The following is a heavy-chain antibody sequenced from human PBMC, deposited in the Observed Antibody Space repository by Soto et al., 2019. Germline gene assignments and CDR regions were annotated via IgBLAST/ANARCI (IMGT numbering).Heavy chain of an antibody. V-gene: IGHV4-59*08. CDR1: GGSISSYY. J-gene: IGHJ3*02. CDR3: ARLPASSDAFDI. CDR2: IYYSGST. Sequence: QVQLQESGPGLVKPSETLSLTCTVSGGSISSYYWSWIRQPPGKGLEWIGYIYYSGSTNYNPSLKSRVTISVDTSKNQFALKLSSVTAADTAVYYCARLPASSDAFDIWGQGSMVTVSS. D-gene: IGHD6-13*01.